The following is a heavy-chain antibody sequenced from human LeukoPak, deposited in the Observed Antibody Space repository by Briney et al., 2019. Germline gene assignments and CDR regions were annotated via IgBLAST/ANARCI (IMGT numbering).Heavy chain of an antibody. CDR2: ITGDGGDT. CDR1: GFTVSSYA. Sequence: PGGSLRLSCAASGFTVSSYAMTWVRQAPGKGLEWVSTITGDGGDTYYADSVQGRFTISRDIFKNTVFLRMNSLRAEDTAIYFCAKGPRLNSGYHPDSWGQGTLVTVSS. CDR3: AKGPRLNSGYHPDS. V-gene: IGHV3-23*01. D-gene: IGHD3-22*01. J-gene: IGHJ4*02.